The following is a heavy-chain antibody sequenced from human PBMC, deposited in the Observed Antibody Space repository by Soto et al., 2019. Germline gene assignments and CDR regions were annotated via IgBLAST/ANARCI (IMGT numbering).Heavy chain of an antibody. Sequence: GGSLRLSCAASGFTFSSYAMHWVRQAPGKGLEWVAVISYDGSNKYYADSVKGRFTISRDNSKNTLYLQMNSLRAEDTAVYYCARDIADYYYYGMDVWGQGTTVTVSS. CDR1: GFTFSSYA. V-gene: IGHV3-30-3*01. CDR2: ISYDGSNK. CDR3: ARDIADYYYYGMDV. D-gene: IGHD6-13*01. J-gene: IGHJ6*02.